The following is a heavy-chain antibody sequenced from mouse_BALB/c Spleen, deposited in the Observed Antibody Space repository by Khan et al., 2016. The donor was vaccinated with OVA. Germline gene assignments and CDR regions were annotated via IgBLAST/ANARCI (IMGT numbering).Heavy chain of an antibody. CDR1: GFSLSSYG. V-gene: IGHV2-2*02. J-gene: IGHJ1*01. D-gene: IGHD2-13*01. CDR2: IWSGGST. CDR3: ARNGDYVHWYFDV. Sequence: QVQLQQSGPGLVQPSQSLSITCTVSGFSLSSYGVHWVRQSPGKGLEWLGVIWSGGSTAYNAAFISRLSISKDNSKTQVFFKMNSLPANDTAIYYCARNGDYVHWYFDVWGAGTTVTVSS.